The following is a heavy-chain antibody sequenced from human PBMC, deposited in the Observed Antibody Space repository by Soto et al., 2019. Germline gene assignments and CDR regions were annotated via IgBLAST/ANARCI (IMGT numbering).Heavy chain of an antibody. D-gene: IGHD3-22*01. CDR2: FSVSGGST. CDR1: AFTFSSDA. CDR3: AKGAFHYYDSSGYPYYFDY. Sequence: PAGALRLSCEASAFTFSSDAMSWVRQAPGKGLEWVSAFSVSGGSTYYADSAKGGVTIPRDNSKNTLYLQMNGLRAEDTAVYYCAKGAFHYYDSSGYPYYFDYWGQGTLVTVSS. V-gene: IGHV3-23*01. J-gene: IGHJ4*02.